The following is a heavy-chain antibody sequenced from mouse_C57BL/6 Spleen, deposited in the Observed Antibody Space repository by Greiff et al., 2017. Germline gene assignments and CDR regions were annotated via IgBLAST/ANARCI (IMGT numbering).Heavy chain of an antibody. CDR3: ARDKALYDEWYFDV. V-gene: IGHV3-6*01. CDR2: ISYDGST. D-gene: IGHD2-3*01. Sequence: EVKLQESGPGLVKPSQSLSLTCSVTGYSITSGYYWNWIRQFPGNKLEWMGYISYDGSTNYNPSLKNRITLTSDTSNIQFFLKLNSVTTEDTATYYCARDKALYDEWYFDVWGTGTTVTVSS. CDR1: GYSITSGYY. J-gene: IGHJ1*03.